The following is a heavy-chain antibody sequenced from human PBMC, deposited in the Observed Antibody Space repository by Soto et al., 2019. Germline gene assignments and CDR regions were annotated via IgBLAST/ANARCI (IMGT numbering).Heavy chain of an antibody. CDR2: INANSGVT. CDR3: ARAGLTTLELATIY. J-gene: IGHJ4*02. Sequence: ASVKVSCKASRYTFTDYYVHWVRQSPGQGLEWMGWINANSGVTKFPQKFQGRVIMTRDTFISTVYMELSRLTSDDTAVYYCARAGLTTLELATIYWGQGTRVTVSS. D-gene: IGHD5-12*01. V-gene: IGHV1-2*02. CDR1: RYTFTDYY.